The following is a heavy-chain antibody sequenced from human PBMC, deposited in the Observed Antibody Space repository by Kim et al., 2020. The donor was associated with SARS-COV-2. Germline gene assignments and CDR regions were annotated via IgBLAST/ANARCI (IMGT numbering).Heavy chain of an antibody. J-gene: IGHJ4*02. V-gene: IGHV3-73*01. CDR3: TRPAYDSSGYYLKRAVDY. D-gene: IGHD3-22*01. Sequence: KGRFTISRDDSKNTAYLQMNSLKTEDTAVYYCTRPAYDSSGYYLKRAVDYWGQGTLVTVSS.